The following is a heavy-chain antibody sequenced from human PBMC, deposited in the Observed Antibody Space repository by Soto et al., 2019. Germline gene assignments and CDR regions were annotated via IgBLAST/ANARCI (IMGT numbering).Heavy chain of an antibody. D-gene: IGHD1-26*01. V-gene: IGHV3-23*01. J-gene: IGHJ4*02. CDR2: VSIGVST. CDR1: GFTFSSYA. CDR3: AERRGAGGRCEC. Sequence: WGSRRLSCAASGFTFSSYALAWVRQGPGKGLEWVAVVSIGVSTHYVDSVRGRFTISRDNSKNTLSLQMNSLTAEDTAVYFCAERRGAGGRCECWGQGDRISVSS.